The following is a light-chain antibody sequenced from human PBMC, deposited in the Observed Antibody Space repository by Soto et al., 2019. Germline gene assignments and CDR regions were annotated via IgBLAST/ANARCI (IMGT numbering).Light chain of an antibody. Sequence: DIVMTQTPLSLSVTPGQPASISCKSSQSLLHSDGKTYLYWYLQKPGQPPHLLIYEVSHRFSGVTERSTGSGSGTDFTLHISRVEAEDVGLYYFMQSIQFPLFIFGPGTGVDIK. CDR3: MQSIQFPLFI. CDR1: QSLLHSDGKTY. CDR2: EVS. V-gene: IGKV2D-29*01. J-gene: IGKJ3*01.